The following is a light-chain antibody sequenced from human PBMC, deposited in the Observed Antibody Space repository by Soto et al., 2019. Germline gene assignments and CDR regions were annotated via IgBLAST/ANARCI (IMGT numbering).Light chain of an antibody. CDR3: MQPLQSWT. V-gene: IGKV2-28*01. Sequence: DIVMTQSPLSLPVTPGEPASISCRSSQSLLHSNGYNYLDWYLQKPGQSPQLLIYLGSNRASGVPHRFSGSGSGTDLTLKISRVEAEDVGVYYCMQPLQSWTFGQGTKVEIK. J-gene: IGKJ1*01. CDR2: LGS. CDR1: QSLLHSNGYNY.